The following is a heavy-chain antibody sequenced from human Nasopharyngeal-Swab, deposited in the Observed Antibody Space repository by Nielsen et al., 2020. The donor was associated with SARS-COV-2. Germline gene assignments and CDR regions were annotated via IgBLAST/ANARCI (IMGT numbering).Heavy chain of an antibody. CDR3: RGWLTTFDI. Sequence: GGSLRLSCAASGFTFSSYEMNWVRQAPGKGLEWVSYISSSGSTRYYADSVKGRFTISRDSAKNSLYLQMNSLRAEDTALYYCRGWLTTFDIWGQGTLVTVSS. J-gene: IGHJ3*02. V-gene: IGHV3-48*03. CDR1: GFTFSSYE. CDR2: ISSSGSTR. D-gene: IGHD3-22*01.